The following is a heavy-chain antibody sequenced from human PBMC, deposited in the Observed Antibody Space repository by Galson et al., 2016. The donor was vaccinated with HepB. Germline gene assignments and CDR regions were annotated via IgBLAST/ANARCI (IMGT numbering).Heavy chain of an antibody. D-gene: IGHD1-20*01. CDR1: GFSFSSHS. V-gene: IGHV3-48*02. J-gene: IGHJ4*02. CDR2: ISGSGRTT. Sequence: SLRLSCAGSGFSFSSHSLNWVRQTPGKGLECVSYISGSGRTTHYADSVKGRFTISRDNAKNLLYLQMNSLRDDDTAVYYCARNNWNDDYFDYWGQGTLVTVSS. CDR3: ARNNWNDDYFDY.